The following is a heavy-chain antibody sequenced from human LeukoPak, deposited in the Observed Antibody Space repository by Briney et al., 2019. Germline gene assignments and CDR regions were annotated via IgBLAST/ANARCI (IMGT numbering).Heavy chain of an antibody. CDR1: GFTFSDYY. Sequence: PGGSLRLSCAASGFTFSDYYMSWIRQAPGKGLEWVSAISGSGGSTYYADSVKGRFTISRDNSKNTLYLQMNSLRAEDTAVYYCANIKYYYYMDVWGKGTTVTVSS. CDR2: ISGSGGST. D-gene: IGHD3-10*01. CDR3: ANIKYYYYMDV. J-gene: IGHJ6*03. V-gene: IGHV3-23*01.